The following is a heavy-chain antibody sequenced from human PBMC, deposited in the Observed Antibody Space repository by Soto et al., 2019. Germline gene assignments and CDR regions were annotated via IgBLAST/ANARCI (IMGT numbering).Heavy chain of an antibody. CDR1: GFTFSDYY. D-gene: IGHD2-2*01. J-gene: IGHJ3*02. V-gene: IGHV3-11*01. CDR2: ISSSGNTI. Sequence: GGSLRLSCAASGFTFSDYYMSWIRQAPGKGLEWVSYISSSGNTIYYADSVKGRFTISRDNAKNSLYLQMNSLRAEDTAVYYCASLSSSTHDAFDIWGQGTMVTVSS. CDR3: ASLSSSTHDAFDI.